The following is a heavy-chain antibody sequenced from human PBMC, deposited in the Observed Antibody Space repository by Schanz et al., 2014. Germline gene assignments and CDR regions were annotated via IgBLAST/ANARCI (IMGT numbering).Heavy chain of an antibody. V-gene: IGHV4-4*02. D-gene: IGHD6-19*01. J-gene: IGHJ5*02. CDR1: GGSISSSDW. CDR2: IYHSGST. CDR3: ARGHHPHGITVAARGFDP. Sequence: QVQLQESGPGLVKPSGTLSLTCAVSGGSISSSDWWSWVRQPPGKGLEWIGEIYHSGSTNYNPSRKSRLTISVDKPKKQFSLKVTSMTAADTAVYYCARGHHPHGITVAARGFDPWGQGTLVTVSS.